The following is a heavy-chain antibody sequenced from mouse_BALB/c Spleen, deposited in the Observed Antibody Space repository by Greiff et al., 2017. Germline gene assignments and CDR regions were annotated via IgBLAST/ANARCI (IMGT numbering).Heavy chain of an antibody. D-gene: IGHD2-2*01. CDR1: GFDFSRYW. J-gene: IGHJ4*01. CDR2: INPDSSTI. Sequence: EVKLLESGGGLVQPGGSLKLSCAASGFDFSRYWMSWVRQAPGKGLEWIGEINPDSSTINYTPSLKDKFIISRDNAKNTLYLQMSKVRSEDTALYYCAREGYGYDLYYAMDYWGQGTSVTVSS. CDR3: AREGYGYDLYYAMDY. V-gene: IGHV4-1*02.